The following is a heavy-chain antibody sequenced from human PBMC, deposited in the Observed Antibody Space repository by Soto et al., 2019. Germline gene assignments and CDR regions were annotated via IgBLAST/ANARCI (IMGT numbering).Heavy chain of an antibody. CDR2: IIPIFGTA. D-gene: IGHD3-10*01. J-gene: IGHJ6*02. CDR3: ASITMVRGVPDYYYGMDV. V-gene: IGHV1-69*13. Sequence: SVKVSCKASGGTFSSYAISWVRQAPGQGLEWMGGIIPIFGTANYAQKFQGRVTITADESTSTAYMELSSLRSEDTAVYYCASITMVRGVPDYYYGMDVWGQGTTVTVSS. CDR1: GGTFSSYA.